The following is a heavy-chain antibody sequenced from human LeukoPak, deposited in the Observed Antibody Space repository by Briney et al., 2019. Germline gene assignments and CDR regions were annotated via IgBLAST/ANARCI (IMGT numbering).Heavy chain of an antibody. CDR1: GYTFTTYD. CDR2: MNPNSGHT. Sequence: ASVKVSCKASGYTFTTYDINWVRQATGQGLEWMGCMNPNSGHTDYAQKFQGRVTITRNTSITTACMELTSLRFEDTAVYYCASGIWFGESEGNYWGRGTLVTVSS. CDR3: ASGIWFGESEGNY. J-gene: IGHJ4*02. V-gene: IGHV1-8*03. D-gene: IGHD3-10*01.